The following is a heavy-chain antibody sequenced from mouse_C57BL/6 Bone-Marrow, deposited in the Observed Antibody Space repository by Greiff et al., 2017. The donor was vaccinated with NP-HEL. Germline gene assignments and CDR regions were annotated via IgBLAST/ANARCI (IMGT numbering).Heavy chain of an antibody. CDR3: ARHGFNWDEVFDY. Sequence: DVHLVESGGDLVKPGGSLKLSCAASGFTFSSYGMSWVRQTPDKRLEWVATISSGGSYTYYPDSVKGRFTISRDNAKNTLYLQMSSLKSEDTAMYYCARHGFNWDEVFDYWGQGTTLTVSS. D-gene: IGHD4-1*01. V-gene: IGHV5-6*01. J-gene: IGHJ2*01. CDR1: GFTFSSYG. CDR2: ISSGGSYT.